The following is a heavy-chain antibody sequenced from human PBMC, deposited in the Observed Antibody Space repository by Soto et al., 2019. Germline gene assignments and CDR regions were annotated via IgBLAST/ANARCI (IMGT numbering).Heavy chain of an antibody. CDR2: ISYDGSNK. Sequence: QVQLVESGGGVVQPGRSLRLSCAASGFTFSSYAMHWVRQAPGKGLEWVAVISYDGSNKYYADSVKGRFTISRDNSKNALYLQMNSLRAEDTAVYYCARDLEYYGSGSYYLWGQGTLVTVSS. D-gene: IGHD3-10*01. V-gene: IGHV3-30-3*01. CDR1: GFTFSSYA. J-gene: IGHJ4*02. CDR3: ARDLEYYGSGSYYL.